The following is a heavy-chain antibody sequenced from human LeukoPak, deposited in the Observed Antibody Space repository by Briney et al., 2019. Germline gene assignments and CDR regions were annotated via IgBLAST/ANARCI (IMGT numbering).Heavy chain of an antibody. CDR3: AKDSTTSGSYYGMDV. Sequence: GGSLRLSCAASGFAFNNYVMNWVRQAPGKGLEWVSSISDSGRGTFYTDSVKGRFVISRDNSKNTLYLQVNSLRADDTAVYYCAKDSTTSGSYYGMDVWGPGTTVTVSS. J-gene: IGHJ6*02. V-gene: IGHV3-23*01. CDR1: GFAFNNYV. CDR2: ISDSGRGT. D-gene: IGHD3-3*01.